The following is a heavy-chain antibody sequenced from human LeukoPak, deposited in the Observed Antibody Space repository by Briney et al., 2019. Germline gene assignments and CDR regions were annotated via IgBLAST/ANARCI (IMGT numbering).Heavy chain of an antibody. CDR3: ARDGYSSSSFVGWFDP. J-gene: IGHJ5*02. V-gene: IGHV1-69*05. CDR1: GGTFSSYA. Sequence: GASVKVSCKASGGTFSSYAISWVRQAPGQGLEWMGGIIPIFGTANYAQKFQGRVTITTDESTSTAYMELSSLRSEDTAVYYCARDGYSSSSFVGWFDPGGQGTLVTVSS. D-gene: IGHD6-6*01. CDR2: IIPIFGTA.